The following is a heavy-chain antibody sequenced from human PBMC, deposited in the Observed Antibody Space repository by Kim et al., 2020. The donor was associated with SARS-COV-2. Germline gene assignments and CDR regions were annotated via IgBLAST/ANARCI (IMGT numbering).Heavy chain of an antibody. CDR1: GYTFTSYG. V-gene: IGHV1-18*01. Sequence: ASVKVSCKASGYTFTSYGISWVRQAPGQGLEWMGWISAYNGNTNYAQKLQGRVTMTTDTSTSTAYMELRSLRSDDTAVYYCATSLGYCTNGVCHPRYYFDYWGQGTLVTVSS. D-gene: IGHD2-8*01. CDR2: ISAYNGNT. J-gene: IGHJ4*02. CDR3: ATSLGYCTNGVCHPRYYFDY.